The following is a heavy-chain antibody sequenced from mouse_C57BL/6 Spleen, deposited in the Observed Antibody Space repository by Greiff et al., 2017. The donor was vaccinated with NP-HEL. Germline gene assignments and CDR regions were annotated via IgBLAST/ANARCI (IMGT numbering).Heavy chain of an antibody. Sequence: QVQLQQPGAELVKPGASVKLSCKASGYTFTSYWMQWVKQRPGQGLEWIGEIDPSDSYTNYNQKFKGKATLTVDTSSSTAYMQLSSLTSEDSAVYYCARKVRGNFDYWGQGTTLTVSS. CDR3: ARKVRGNFDY. D-gene: IGHD1-3*01. V-gene: IGHV1-50*01. CDR1: GYTFTSYW. J-gene: IGHJ2*01. CDR2: IDPSDSYT.